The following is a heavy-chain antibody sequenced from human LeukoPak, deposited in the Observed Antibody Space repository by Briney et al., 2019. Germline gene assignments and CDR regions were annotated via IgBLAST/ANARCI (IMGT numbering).Heavy chain of an antibody. CDR1: GYSISSGYY. CDR3: ARSITLVRGVIIGYYYMDV. Sequence: SETLSLTCTVSGYSISSGYYWGWIRQPPGKGLEWIGTIYHSGSTYYNPSLKSRVTISLDTSMNKFSLKLISVTAADTAAYYCARSITLVRGVIIGYYYMDVWGKGTTVTVSS. V-gene: IGHV4-38-2*02. D-gene: IGHD3-10*01. J-gene: IGHJ6*03. CDR2: IYHSGST.